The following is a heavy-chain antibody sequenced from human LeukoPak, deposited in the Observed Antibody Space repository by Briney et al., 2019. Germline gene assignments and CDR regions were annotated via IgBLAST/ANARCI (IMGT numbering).Heavy chain of an antibody. CDR2: IYSTGST. V-gene: IGHV4-39*02. CDR3: AREPITSGGNDAFDI. D-gene: IGHD3-16*01. J-gene: IGHJ3*02. Sequence: SETLSLTCIVSGGPISSGAYYWAWIRQPPGKGLEWIGSIYSTGSTYKNPSLKSRVTISIDTSKNQFSLKLNSVTAADTAVFYCAREPITSGGNDAFDIWGQGTMVTVSS. CDR1: GGPISSGAYY.